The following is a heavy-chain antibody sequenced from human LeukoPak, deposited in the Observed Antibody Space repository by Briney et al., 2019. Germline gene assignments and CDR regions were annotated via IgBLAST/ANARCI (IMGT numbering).Heavy chain of an antibody. D-gene: IGHD3-10*01. CDR2: ITSSSSYI. CDR3: ARDSLLWFGELPYEFDY. V-gene: IGHV3-21*01. CDR1: GFTFSTYN. Sequence: PGGSLRLSCAASGFTFSTYNMNWVRQAPGKGLEWVSSITSSSSYIYYADSVKGRFTISRDNAKNSLYLQMDSLRAEDTAVYYCARDSLLWFGELPYEFDYWGQGTLVTVSS. J-gene: IGHJ4*02.